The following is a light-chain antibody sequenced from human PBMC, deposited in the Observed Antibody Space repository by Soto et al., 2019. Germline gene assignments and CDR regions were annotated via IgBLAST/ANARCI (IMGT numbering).Light chain of an antibody. Sequence: EIVLTQSPATLSLSPGERATLSCRASQSVSSYLAWYQHKPGQAPRLLIYDASNRATGIPARFSGSGSGTDLTLTISSLEPEDFPVYYCQQRSNWPPGTFGPGTKVDIK. V-gene: IGKV3-11*01. J-gene: IGKJ3*01. CDR2: DAS. CDR3: QQRSNWPPGT. CDR1: QSVSSY.